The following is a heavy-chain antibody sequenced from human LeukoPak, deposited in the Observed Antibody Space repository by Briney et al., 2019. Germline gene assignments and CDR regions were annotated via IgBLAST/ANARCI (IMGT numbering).Heavy chain of an antibody. V-gene: IGHV4-34*01. CDR3: ARGIVYSYGQRKGYFDL. CDR1: GGSFSGYY. D-gene: IGHD5-18*01. Sequence: SETLSLTCAVDGGSFSGYYWSWIRQPPGKGLEWIGEINHSGSTNYNPSLKSRVTISVDTSKNQFSLKLSSVTAADTAVYYCARGIVYSYGQRKGYFDLWGRGTLVTVSS. J-gene: IGHJ2*01. CDR2: INHSGST.